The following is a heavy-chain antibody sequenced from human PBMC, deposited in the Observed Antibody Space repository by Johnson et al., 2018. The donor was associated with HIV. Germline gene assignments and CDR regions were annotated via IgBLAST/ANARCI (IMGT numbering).Heavy chain of an antibody. CDR1: GFTFEDYA. J-gene: IGHJ3*02. CDR3: AKTYSGSNRDAFDI. V-gene: IGHV3-9*01. CDR2: ISWNSDDI. D-gene: IGHD1-26*01. Sequence: VLLVESGGALVQPGRSLRLSCVASGFTFEDYAMYWVRQAPGKGLEWVSGISWNSDDIDYADSVKGRFTISRDNAKNSLYLQMNSLRAEDTAVYYCAKTYSGSNRDAFDIWGQGTMVTVSS.